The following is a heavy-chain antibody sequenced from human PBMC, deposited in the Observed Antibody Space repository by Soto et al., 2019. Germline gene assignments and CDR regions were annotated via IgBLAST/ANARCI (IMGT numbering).Heavy chain of an antibody. J-gene: IGHJ6*02. CDR3: ARDRITRYYYYGMDV. V-gene: IGHV4-30-4*01. CDR2: IYYSGST. D-gene: IGHD3-10*01. CDR1: GGSISSGDYY. Sequence: SETLSLTCTVSGGSISSGDYYWSWIRQPPGKGLEWIGYIYYSGSTYYNPSLKSRVTISVDTSKNQFSLKLSSVTAADTAVYYCARDRITRYYYYGMDVWGQGTTVT.